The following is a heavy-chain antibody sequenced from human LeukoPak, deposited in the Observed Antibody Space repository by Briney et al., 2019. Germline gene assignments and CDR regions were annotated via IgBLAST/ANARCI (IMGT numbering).Heavy chain of an antibody. J-gene: IGHJ4*02. Sequence: SETLSLTCTVSGASISSYYWSWLRQPPGKGLEWIGYLYKTRNHYYHPSLKSRVPISVDTSKNQFSLKVSSVTAADTAVYYCAREKNGNEPFDYGGQGTRFTVSS. D-gene: IGHD4-23*01. CDR3: AREKNGNEPFDY. CDR2: LYKTRNH. V-gene: IGHV4-59*01. CDR1: GASISSYY.